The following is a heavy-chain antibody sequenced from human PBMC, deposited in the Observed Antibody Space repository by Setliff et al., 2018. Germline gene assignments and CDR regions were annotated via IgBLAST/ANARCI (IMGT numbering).Heavy chain of an antibody. CDR1: GGSFDTYY. V-gene: IGHV4-34*01. CDR3: RLAHCNTTSCEEALDF. Sequence: PSETLSLTCNVYGGSFDTYYWSWIRQPPGKGLEWFGEINHSGSGDYNPSFKGRVTISVDTSKKQFSLNLNSVTAADTAVYYFRLAHCNTTSCEEALDFWSQGTQVTVSS. J-gene: IGHJ4*02. CDR2: INHSGSG. D-gene: IGHD2-2*01.